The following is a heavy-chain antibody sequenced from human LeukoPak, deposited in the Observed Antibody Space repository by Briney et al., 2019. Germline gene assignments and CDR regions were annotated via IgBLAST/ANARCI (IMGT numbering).Heavy chain of an antibody. V-gene: IGHV3-48*03. Sequence: PGGSLRLSCAASGFTFSSYEMNWVRQAPGKGLEWVSYISSSGSTIYYADSVKGRFTISRDNAKNSLYLQMNSLRAEDTAVYYCARETNPKYCSSTSCYDRWDYGDYPSWFDPWGQGTLVTVSS. CDR1: GFTFSSYE. J-gene: IGHJ5*02. CDR3: ARETNPKYCSSTSCYDRWDYGDYPSWFDP. D-gene: IGHD2-2*01. CDR2: ISSSGSTI.